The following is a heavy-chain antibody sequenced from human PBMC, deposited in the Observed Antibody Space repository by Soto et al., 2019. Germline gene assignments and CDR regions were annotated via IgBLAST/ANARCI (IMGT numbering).Heavy chain of an antibody. D-gene: IGHD3-3*01. CDR3: ARTLYDFWSGFGYYFDY. Sequence: QVQLVQSGAEVKKPGASVKVSCKASGYTFTSYDINWVRQATGQGLEWMGWMNLNSGNTGYAQKFQGRVTMTRNTSISTAYMELSSLRSEDTAVYYCARTLYDFWSGFGYYFDYWGQGTLVTVSS. CDR1: GYTFTSYD. J-gene: IGHJ4*02. V-gene: IGHV1-8*01. CDR2: MNLNSGNT.